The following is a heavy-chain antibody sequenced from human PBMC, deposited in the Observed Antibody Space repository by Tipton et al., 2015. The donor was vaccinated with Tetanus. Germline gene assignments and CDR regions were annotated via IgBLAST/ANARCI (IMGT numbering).Heavy chain of an antibody. CDR3: ARHHLRTYASSAGY. Sequence: VQLVQSGAEVKKSGESLKISCKASGYDVSNYWIGWVRQTPEKGLEWMGIIYPGDSDTRYSPSFRGQVTISADKSISTASLQWSSLRASDTAIYYCARHHLRTYASSAGYWGQGTMVTVSS. D-gene: IGHD3-16*01. CDR1: GYDVSNYW. CDR2: IYPGDSDT. J-gene: IGHJ4*02. V-gene: IGHV5-51*01.